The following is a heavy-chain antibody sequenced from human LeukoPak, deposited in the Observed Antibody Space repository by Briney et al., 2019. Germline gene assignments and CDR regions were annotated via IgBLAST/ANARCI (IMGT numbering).Heavy chain of an antibody. CDR1: RGSAKDYY. CDR2: VYISGTG. CDR3: ARGRRNYYYSGNTLTPWSGAVDV. Sequence: PPDTLPLTRTVSRGSAKDYYWSSIPQPPGKQLECIGHVYISGTGQYNPSLKSRVSVAMAAPNNQFSLRLSSVTAADTAVYYCARGRRNYYYSGNTLTPWSGAVDVWGPGTTVSVSS. V-gene: IGHV4-59*02. J-gene: IGHJ6*02. D-gene: IGHD3-10*01.